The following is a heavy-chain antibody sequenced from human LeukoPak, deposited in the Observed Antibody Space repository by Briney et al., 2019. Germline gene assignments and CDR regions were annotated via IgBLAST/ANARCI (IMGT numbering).Heavy chain of an antibody. D-gene: IGHD3-3*01. Sequence: SETLSLTCTVSGYSISSGFYWGWIRQPPGKGLEWIGSIHHSRGTNYNPSLKSRVTISLDTSKNQFSLKLSSVTAADTAVYYCARAPYYDFWSGYYPDAFDIWGQGTMVTVSS. J-gene: IGHJ3*02. CDR2: IHHSRGT. CDR1: GYSISSGFY. CDR3: ARAPYYDFWSGYYPDAFDI. V-gene: IGHV4-38-2*02.